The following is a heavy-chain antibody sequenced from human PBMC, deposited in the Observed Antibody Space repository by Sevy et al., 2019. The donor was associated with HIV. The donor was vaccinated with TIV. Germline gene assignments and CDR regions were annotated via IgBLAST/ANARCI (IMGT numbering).Heavy chain of an antibody. CDR2: IDTDGSDT. V-gene: IGHV3-74*01. J-gene: IGHJ4*02. CDR3: ARFGATTYFDY. D-gene: IGHD3-10*01. Sequence: GGSLRLSCVASGFIFSTDWMHWVRQAPGKGLVWVSRIDTDGSDTSYADSVKGRFTISRDNAKNTLYLQMNSLRAEDTAVYYCARFGATTYFDYWGQGTLVTVSS. CDR1: GFIFSTDW.